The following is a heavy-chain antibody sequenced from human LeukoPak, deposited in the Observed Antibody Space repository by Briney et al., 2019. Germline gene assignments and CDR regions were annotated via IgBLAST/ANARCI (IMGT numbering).Heavy chain of an antibody. V-gene: IGHV3-21*01. Sequence: PGGSLRLSCAASGFTFSSYSMNWVRQAPGKGLEWVSSISSSSSYIYYADSVKGRFTISRDNAKNSLYLQMNSLRAEDTAVYYCARSSYNSSWYTQSFLSDYYMDVWGKGTTVTVSS. D-gene: IGHD6-13*01. CDR1: GFTFSSYS. CDR3: ARSSYNSSWYTQSFLSDYYMDV. CDR2: ISSSSSYI. J-gene: IGHJ6*03.